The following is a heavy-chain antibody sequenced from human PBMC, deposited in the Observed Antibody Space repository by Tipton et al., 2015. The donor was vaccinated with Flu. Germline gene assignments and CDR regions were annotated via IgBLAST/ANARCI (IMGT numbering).Heavy chain of an antibody. CDR1: GDSISSYY. D-gene: IGHD3-16*01. Sequence: TLSLTCTVSGDSISSYYWTWIRQSPGKGLEWIGSLYYSATANYNPSLKSRVSISIDMPRNQFSLKLSSVTAADTAMYYCARLNVLRSADLSLRRADAFDFWGQGTTVTVSS. V-gene: IGHV4-59*01. CDR3: ARLNVLRSADLSLRRADAFDF. CDR2: LYYSATA. J-gene: IGHJ3*01.